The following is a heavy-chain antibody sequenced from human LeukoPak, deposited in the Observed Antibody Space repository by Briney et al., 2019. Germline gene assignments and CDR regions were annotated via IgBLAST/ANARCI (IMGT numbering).Heavy chain of an antibody. CDR1: GFTFSSYS. CDR2: ISSSSSYI. Sequence: GGSLRLSCAASGFTFSSYSMNWVRQAPGKGLEWVSSISSSSSYIYYADSVKGRFTISRDNAKNSLYPQMNSLRAEDTAVYYCARAKIRLSYCSSTSCYPGYWGQGTLVTVSS. V-gene: IGHV3-21*01. J-gene: IGHJ4*02. D-gene: IGHD2-2*01. CDR3: ARAKIRLSYCSSTSCYPGY.